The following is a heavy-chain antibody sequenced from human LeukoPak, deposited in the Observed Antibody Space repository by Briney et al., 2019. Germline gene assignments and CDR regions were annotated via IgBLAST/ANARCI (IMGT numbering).Heavy chain of an antibody. CDR2: ISSTSSYI. Sequence: GGSLRLSRVVSSLTPRRYTMNGVRQAPGKGLEWVSSISSTSSYIYYADSVKGRFSISRDSAKNSLYLQMNSLRAEDTAVYYCASRSSHCLWGQGTLVTVSS. CDR3: ASRSSHCL. V-gene: IGHV3-21*01. CDR1: SLTPRRYT. D-gene: IGHD1-26*01. J-gene: IGHJ4*02.